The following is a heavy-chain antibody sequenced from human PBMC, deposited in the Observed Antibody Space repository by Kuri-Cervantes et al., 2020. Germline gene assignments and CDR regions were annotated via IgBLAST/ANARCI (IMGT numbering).Heavy chain of an antibody. V-gene: IGHV3-23*01. J-gene: IGHJ6*03. Sequence: GESLKISCAASGFTFSSYAMSWVRQAPGKGLEWVSAISGSGGSTYYADSVKGRFTISRDNSKNTLYLQMNSLRAEDTAVYYCANDPGYSSGWFGYYYYYYMDVWGKGTTVTVSS. CDR2: ISGSGGST. D-gene: IGHD6-19*01. CDR3: ANDPGYSSGWFGYYYYYYMDV. CDR1: GFTFSSYA.